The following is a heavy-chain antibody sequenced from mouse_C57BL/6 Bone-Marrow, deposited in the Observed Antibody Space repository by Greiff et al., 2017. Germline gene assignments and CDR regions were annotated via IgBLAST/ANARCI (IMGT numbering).Heavy chain of an antibody. Sequence: EVKLLESGAVLAKPGASVKMSCKTSGYTFTSYWMHWVKQRPGQGLEWIGGIDPGNGDTSYNQKFKGKAKLTAVTSANTAYMELSIRTKEDSAVESGTRYSNYRAWFAYWGQGTLVTVSA. D-gene: IGHD2-5*01. CDR3: TRYSNYRAWFAY. CDR2: IDPGNGDT. V-gene: IGHV1-5*01. J-gene: IGHJ3*01. CDR1: GYTFTSYW.